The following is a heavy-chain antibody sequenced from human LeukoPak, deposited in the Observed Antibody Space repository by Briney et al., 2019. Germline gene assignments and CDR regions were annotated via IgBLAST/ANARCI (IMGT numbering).Heavy chain of an antibody. CDR1: GGSISSYY. V-gene: IGHV4-59*01. J-gene: IGHJ4*02. CDR2: IYYSGGT. D-gene: IGHD5-24*01. Sequence: KPSETLSLTCTVSGGSISSYYWSWIRQPPGKGLEWIGCIYYSGGTNYNPSLKSRVTISVDTSNNQFSLKLTSLTAADTAVYYCARGRTGRTISFDYWGQGTLVTVSS. CDR3: ARGRTGRTISFDY.